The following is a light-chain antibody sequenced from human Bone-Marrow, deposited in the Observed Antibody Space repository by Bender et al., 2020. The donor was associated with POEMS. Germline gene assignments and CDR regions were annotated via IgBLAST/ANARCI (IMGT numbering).Light chain of an antibody. CDR3: AAWDDSLSSPL. CDR2: ADD. J-gene: IGLJ3*02. V-gene: IGLV1-47*02. CDR1: SIGRNP. Sequence: QSVLTQPPSASGTPGQRVTISCSGGSIGRNPINWYQQLPGTAPRLVIYADDRRPSGVPDRFSGSRSGTSASLAISGLRSDDEADYYCAAWDDSLSSPLFGGGTKLTVL.